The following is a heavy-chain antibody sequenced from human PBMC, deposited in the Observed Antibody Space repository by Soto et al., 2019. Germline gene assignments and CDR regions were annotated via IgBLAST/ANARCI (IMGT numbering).Heavy chain of an antibody. V-gene: IGHV3-11*01. CDR3: ASHYDMWSGYLSPVDY. CDR1: GYTFSDYY. Sequence: QVQLVESGGDLVKPGGSLRLSCAASGYTFSDYYMSWIRQAPGKGLEWISYIDTSGTKIYYADSVKSRFTNTRDNAKNSLYLEMNSLRDEDTAVYYCASHYDMWSGYLSPVDYWGQGTLVTVSS. J-gene: IGHJ4*02. CDR2: IDTSGTKI. D-gene: IGHD3-3*01.